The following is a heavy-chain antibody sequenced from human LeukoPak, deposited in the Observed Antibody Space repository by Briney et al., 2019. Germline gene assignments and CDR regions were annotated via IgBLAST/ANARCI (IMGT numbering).Heavy chain of an antibody. CDR3: ARSPSSGSCYDY. CDR2: ISYDGSNK. J-gene: IGHJ4*02. CDR1: GFTFSSYA. Sequence: GRSLRLSCAASGFTFSSYAMHWVRQAPGKGLEWVAVISYDGSNKYYADSVKGRFTISRDNSKSTLYLQMNSLRAEDTAVYYCARSPSSGSCYDYWGQGTLVTVSS. V-gene: IGHV3-30-3*01. D-gene: IGHD2-15*01.